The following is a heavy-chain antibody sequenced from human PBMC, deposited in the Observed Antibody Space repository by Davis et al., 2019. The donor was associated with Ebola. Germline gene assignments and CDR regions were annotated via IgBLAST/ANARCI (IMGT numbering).Heavy chain of an antibody. J-gene: IGHJ6*02. CDR3: AKGSLYGSRSITAGVDV. CDR1: GFTFSSYA. V-gene: IGHV3-23*01. CDR2: ISGSGGSS. D-gene: IGHD4-17*01. Sequence: GESLKISCAASGFTFSSYAMTWVRQAPGKGLEWVSGISGSGGSSYYADSVKGRFTFSRDNSKNTLYLQMNSLRAEDTAVYYCAKGSLYGSRSITAGVDVWGQGTTVTVSS.